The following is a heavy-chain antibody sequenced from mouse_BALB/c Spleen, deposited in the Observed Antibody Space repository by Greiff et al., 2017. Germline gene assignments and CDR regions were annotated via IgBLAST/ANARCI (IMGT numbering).Heavy chain of an antibody. V-gene: IGHV1-87*01. CDR2: IYPGDGDT. J-gene: IGHJ1*01. D-gene: IGHD1-1*01. Sequence: QVQLQQSGAELARPGASVKLSCKASGYTFTSYWMQWVKQRPGQGLEWIGAIYPGDGDTRYTQKFKGKATLTADKSSSTAYMQLSSLASEDSAVYYCARRGDGSSYWYFDVWGAGTTVTVSS. CDR3: ARRGDGSSYWYFDV. CDR1: GYTFTSYW.